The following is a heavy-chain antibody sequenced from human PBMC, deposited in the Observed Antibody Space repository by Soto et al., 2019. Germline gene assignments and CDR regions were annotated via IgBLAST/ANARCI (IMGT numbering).Heavy chain of an antibody. Sequence: EVQLVESGGGLVKPGGSLRLSCAASGFTFSSYSMNWVRQAPGKGLEWVSSISSSSSYIYYADSVKGRFTISRDNAKNALYLQMNSLKAEDTAVYYCARNAADDGDYVGWFDPWGQGTLVTVSS. CDR1: GFTFSSYS. CDR3: ARNAADDGDYVGWFDP. D-gene: IGHD4-17*01. CDR2: ISSSSSYI. J-gene: IGHJ5*02. V-gene: IGHV3-21*01.